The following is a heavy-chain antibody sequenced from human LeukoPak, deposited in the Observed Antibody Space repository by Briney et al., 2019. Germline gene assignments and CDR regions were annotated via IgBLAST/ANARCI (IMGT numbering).Heavy chain of an antibody. CDR2: ISNDGNKK. J-gene: IGHJ4*02. Sequence: PGGSLRLSCAASGFTFSSYGMHWVRQAPGKGLEWVAVISNDGNKKYYADSVKGRFTISRDNAKNTLYLQMNSLRVEDTAVYYCARGRPRGNDYWGQGTLVTVSS. D-gene: IGHD4-23*01. CDR3: ARGRPRGNDY. V-gene: IGHV3-30*03. CDR1: GFTFSSYG.